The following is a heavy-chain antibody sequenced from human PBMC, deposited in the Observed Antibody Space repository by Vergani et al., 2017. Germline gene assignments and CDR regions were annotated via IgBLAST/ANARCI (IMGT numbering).Heavy chain of an antibody. CDR3: ARGPYSSSWYYYYYMDV. Sequence: QVQLVQSGAEVKKPGASVKVSCKASGYTFTSYDINWVRQATGQGLEWMGWMNPNSGNTGYAQKFQGRVTMTRNTSISTAYMELSSLRSEDTAVYYCARGPYSSSWYYYYYMDVWGKGTTVTVSS. CDR2: MNPNSGNT. D-gene: IGHD6-13*01. CDR1: GYTFTSYD. V-gene: IGHV1-8*01. J-gene: IGHJ6*03.